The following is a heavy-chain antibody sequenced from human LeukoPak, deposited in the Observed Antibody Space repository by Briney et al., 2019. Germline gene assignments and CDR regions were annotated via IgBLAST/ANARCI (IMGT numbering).Heavy chain of an antibody. J-gene: IGHJ4*02. D-gene: IGHD3-22*01. V-gene: IGHV4-61*02. CDR1: GGSISSGGYY. Sequence: SETLSLTCTVSGGSISSGGYYWSWIRQPAGKGLEWIGRIYTSGNTNYNPSLKSRVTISVDTSKNQFSLRLSSVTAADTAVYYCARVTGYIVEDYFDYWGQGTLVTVSS. CDR2: IYTSGNT. CDR3: ARVTGYIVEDYFDY.